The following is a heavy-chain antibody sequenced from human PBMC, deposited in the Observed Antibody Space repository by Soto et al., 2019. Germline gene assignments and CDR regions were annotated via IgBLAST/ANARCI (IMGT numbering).Heavy chain of an antibody. D-gene: IGHD2-15*01. CDR3: ARGAYCSGGSCSPGWLDP. V-gene: IGHV1-69*13. CDR2: IIPIFGTA. Sequence: SVKVSCKASGGTFSSYAISWVRQAPGQGLEWMGGIIPIFGTANYAQKFQGRVTITADESTSTAYMELSSLRSEDTAVYYCARGAYCSGGSCSPGWLDPWGQGTMVTVSS. J-gene: IGHJ5*02. CDR1: GGTFSSYA.